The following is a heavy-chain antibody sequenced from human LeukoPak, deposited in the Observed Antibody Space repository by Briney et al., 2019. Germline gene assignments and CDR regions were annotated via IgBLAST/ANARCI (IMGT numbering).Heavy chain of an antibody. CDR2: ISAYNGNT. Sequence: ASVKVSCKASGYTFTSCGISWVRQAPGQGLEWMGWISAYNGNTNYAQKLQGRVTMTTDTSTSTAYMELRSLRSDDTAVYYCARDEQLVPNWFDPWGQGTLVSVSS. J-gene: IGHJ5*02. CDR3: ARDEQLVPNWFDP. D-gene: IGHD6-13*01. V-gene: IGHV1-18*01. CDR1: GYTFTSCG.